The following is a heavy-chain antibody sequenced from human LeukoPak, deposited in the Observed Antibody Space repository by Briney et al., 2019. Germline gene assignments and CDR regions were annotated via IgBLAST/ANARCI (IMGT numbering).Heavy chain of an antibody. V-gene: IGHV3-11*01. D-gene: IGHD3-22*01. CDR3: ARDPRGGGLLKAYYYYMDV. CDR1: GFTFSDYY. Sequence: PGGSLRLSCVASGFTFSDYYMSWIRQAPGKGLECVSYISGGASSIDYADSVKGRFTLSRDNAKNSLFLQMSSLRAEDTAVYYCARDPRGGGLLKAYYYYMDVWGKGTTVTVSS. J-gene: IGHJ6*03. CDR2: ISGGASSI.